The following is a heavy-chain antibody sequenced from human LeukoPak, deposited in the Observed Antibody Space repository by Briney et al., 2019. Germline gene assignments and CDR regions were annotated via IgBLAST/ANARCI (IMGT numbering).Heavy chain of an antibody. J-gene: IGHJ4*02. Sequence: GASVKVSCKASGGTFSSYAISWVRQAPGQGLEWMGRIIPILGIANYAQKFQGRVTITADKSTSTAYMELSSLRSEDTAVYYCARDYSSSGLDYWGQGTLVTVSS. CDR2: IIPILGIA. D-gene: IGHD6-13*01. CDR1: GGTFSSYA. V-gene: IGHV1-69*04. CDR3: ARDYSSSGLDY.